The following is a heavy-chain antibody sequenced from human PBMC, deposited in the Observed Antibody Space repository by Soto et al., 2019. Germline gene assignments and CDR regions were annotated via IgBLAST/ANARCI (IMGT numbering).Heavy chain of an antibody. Sequence: EVRLVQSGGGLVQPGGSLRLSCAASLFIVSDNYMSWVRQAPGTGLEWVSLIYSGGGPDYAESVKGRFTISRDNSKNTLYLQMNSLKAEDTGIYYCATRMTTAPYWGQGTVVTVSS. CDR1: LFIVSDNY. CDR3: ATRMTTAPY. D-gene: IGHD4-17*01. V-gene: IGHV3-66*01. CDR2: IYSGGGP. J-gene: IGHJ4*02.